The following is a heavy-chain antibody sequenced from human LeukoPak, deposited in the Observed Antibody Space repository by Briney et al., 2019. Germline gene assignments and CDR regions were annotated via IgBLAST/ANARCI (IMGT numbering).Heavy chain of an antibody. CDR3: ARVPSSGSYDY. D-gene: IGHD1-26*01. Sequence: GGSLRLSCKASGFTFSSYAMSWVRQAPGKGLEYVSAISSNGGSTYYANSVKGRFTISRDNSKNTLYLQMGSLRAEDMAVYYCARVPSSGSYDYWGQGTLVTVSS. V-gene: IGHV3-64*01. J-gene: IGHJ4*02. CDR2: ISSNGGST. CDR1: GFTFSSYA.